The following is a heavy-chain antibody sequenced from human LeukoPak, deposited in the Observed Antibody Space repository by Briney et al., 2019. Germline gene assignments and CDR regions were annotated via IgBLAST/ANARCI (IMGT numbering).Heavy chain of an antibody. Sequence: GGSLRLSCAAPGFTFDTYAMSWVRQAPGKGLEWVSGLSGSGGSTYYADSVKGRFTISRDNAKNTLYLQMNSLRAEDTAVYYCAKGRCSGGSCYGRGFDCWGQGTLVTVSS. CDR2: LSGSGGST. CDR3: AKGRCSGGSCYGRGFDC. V-gene: IGHV3-23*01. J-gene: IGHJ4*02. CDR1: GFTFDTYA. D-gene: IGHD2-15*01.